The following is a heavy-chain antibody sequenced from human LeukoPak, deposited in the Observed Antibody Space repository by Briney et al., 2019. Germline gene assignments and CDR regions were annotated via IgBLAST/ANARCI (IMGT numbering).Heavy chain of an antibody. CDR3: ARGLFGYSSGWEEIDY. Sequence: ASVKVSCKASGYTFTSYDINWVRQAPGQGLEWMGWMNPNSGNTGYAQKFQGTVTMTRNTSISTAYMELSSLRSEDTAVYYCARGLFGYSSGWEEIDYWGQGTLVTVSS. CDR2: MNPNSGNT. CDR1: GYTFTSYD. V-gene: IGHV1-8*01. J-gene: IGHJ4*02. D-gene: IGHD6-19*01.